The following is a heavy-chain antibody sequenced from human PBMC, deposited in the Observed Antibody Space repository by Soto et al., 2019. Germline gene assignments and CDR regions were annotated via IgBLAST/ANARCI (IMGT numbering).Heavy chain of an antibody. CDR3: ASRIGSSSPTPNAFEI. V-gene: IGHV1-46*01. CDR1: GYTFTSYY. J-gene: IGHJ3*02. D-gene: IGHD6-13*01. CDR2: INPSGGST. Sequence: ASVKVSCKASGYTFTSYYMHWVRQAPGQGLEWMGIINPSGGSTSYAQKFQGRVTMTRDTSTSTVYMELSSLRSEDTAVYYCASRIGSSSPTPNAFEIWGQGTMVTVSS.